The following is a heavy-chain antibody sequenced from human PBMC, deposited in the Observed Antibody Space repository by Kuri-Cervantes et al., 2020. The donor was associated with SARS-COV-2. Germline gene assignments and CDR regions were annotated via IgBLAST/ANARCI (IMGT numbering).Heavy chain of an antibody. Sequence: SETLSLTCAVYGGSFSGYYWSWIRQPPGKGLEWIGEINHSGSTNYNPSLKSRVTISVDTSKNQFSLKLSSVTAADTAVYYCARHYYGSGSHYAVPVLWSHWGQGTLVTVSS. CDR2: INHSGST. CDR3: ARHYYGSGSHYAVPVLWSH. D-gene: IGHD3-10*01. J-gene: IGHJ4*02. V-gene: IGHV4-34*01. CDR1: GGSFSGYY.